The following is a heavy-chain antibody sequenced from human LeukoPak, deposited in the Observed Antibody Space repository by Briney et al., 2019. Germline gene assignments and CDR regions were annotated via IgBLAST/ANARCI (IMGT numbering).Heavy chain of an antibody. D-gene: IGHD3-9*01. Sequence: PGGSLRLSCAASGFTFSSYSMNWVRQAPGKGLEGVSSISSSSSYIYYADSVKGRFTISRDNAKNSLYLQMNSLRDEDTAVYYCASGRYFDWSPFDYWGQGTLVTVSS. V-gene: IGHV3-21*01. CDR3: ASGRYFDWSPFDY. CDR1: GFTFSSYS. J-gene: IGHJ4*02. CDR2: ISSSSSYI.